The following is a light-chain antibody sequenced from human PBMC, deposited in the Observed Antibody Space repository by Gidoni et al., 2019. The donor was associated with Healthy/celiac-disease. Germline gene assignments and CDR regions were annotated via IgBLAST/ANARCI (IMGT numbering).Light chain of an antibody. CDR1: QSVLYSSNNKNY. CDR2: WAS. J-gene: IGKJ4*01. Sequence: DIVMTQSPDSLAVSLGERATINCKSSQSVLYSSNNKNYLAWYQQKPGQPPKLLIYWASTRESGVPDRFSGSGSGTDFTLTISSLQAEDVAVYYCQQYYSTPPPLTFGGXTKVEIK. CDR3: QQYYSTPPPLT. V-gene: IGKV4-1*01.